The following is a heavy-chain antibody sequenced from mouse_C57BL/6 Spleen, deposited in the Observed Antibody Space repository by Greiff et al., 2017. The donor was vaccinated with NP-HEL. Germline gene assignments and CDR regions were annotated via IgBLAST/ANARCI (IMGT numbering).Heavy chain of an antibody. CDR3: ARGNYYGSSLPLFDY. Sequence: VQLQQPGAELVMPGASVKLSCKASGYTFTSYWMHWVKQRPGQGLEWIGEIDPSDSYTNYNQKFKGKSTLTVDKSSSTAYMQLSSLTSEDSAVYYCARGNYYGSSLPLFDYWGQGTTLTVSS. CDR2: IDPSDSYT. J-gene: IGHJ2*01. V-gene: IGHV1-69*01. D-gene: IGHD1-1*01. CDR1: GYTFTSYW.